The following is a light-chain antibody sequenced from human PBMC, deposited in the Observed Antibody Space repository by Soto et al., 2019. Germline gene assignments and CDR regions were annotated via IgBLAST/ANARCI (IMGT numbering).Light chain of an antibody. CDR1: HNIYNY. J-gene: IGKJ4*01. V-gene: IGKV1-33*01. CDR3: QHYDNLPLT. CDR2: DAS. Sequence: DLQMTQSPSSLSASLGDRVTIXXQASHNIYNYVNWDHQKPGKAPKVXIFDASNLERGVPSRFSGSGSRTHFSLSINNLQPEDVGTYFCQHYDNLPLTFGGGTKVDIK.